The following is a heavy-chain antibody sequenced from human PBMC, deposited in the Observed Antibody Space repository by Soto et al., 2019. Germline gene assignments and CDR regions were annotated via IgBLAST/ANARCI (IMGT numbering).Heavy chain of an antibody. D-gene: IGHD3-22*01. CDR3: ARDSVRGYYDSSGYFTALDY. CDR1: GFTFSSYW. V-gene: IGHV3-7*01. J-gene: IGHJ4*02. Sequence: GGSLRLSCAASGFTFSSYWMSWVRQAPGKGLEWVANIKEDGGEKHYVDSVKGRFTISRDNAKNSLFLQMNSLRAEDTAVYYCARDSVRGYYDSSGYFTALDYWGQGTLVTVSS. CDR2: IKEDGGEK.